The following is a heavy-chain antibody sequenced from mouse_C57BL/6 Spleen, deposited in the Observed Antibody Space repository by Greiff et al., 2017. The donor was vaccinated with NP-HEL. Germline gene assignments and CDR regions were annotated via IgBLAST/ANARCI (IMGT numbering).Heavy chain of an antibody. D-gene: IGHD2-4*01. J-gene: IGHJ2*01. V-gene: IGHV1-15*01. CDR1: GYTFTDYE. CDR3: TRSDYEGFDY. Sequence: VQLQQSGAELVRPGASVTLSCKASGYTFTDYEMHWVKQTPVHGLEWIGAIDPETGGTAYNQKFKGKAILTADKSSSTAYMELRSLTSEDSAVYYCTRSDYEGFDYWGQGTTLTVSS. CDR2: IDPETGGT.